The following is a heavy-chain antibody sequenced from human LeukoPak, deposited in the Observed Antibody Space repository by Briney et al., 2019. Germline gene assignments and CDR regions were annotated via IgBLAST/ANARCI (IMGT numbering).Heavy chain of an antibody. J-gene: IGHJ4*02. D-gene: IGHD3-3*01. CDR1: GFTFSSYA. V-gene: IGHV3-64*01. Sequence: GGSLRLSCAASGFTFSSYAMHWVRQAPGKGLEYVSAISSNGGSTYYANSVKGRFTISRDNSKNTLYLQMGSLRAEDMALYYCARTYYDFWSGYYPPSPQYYFDYWGQGTLVTVSS. CDR3: ARTYYDFWSGYYPPSPQYYFDY. CDR2: ISSNGGST.